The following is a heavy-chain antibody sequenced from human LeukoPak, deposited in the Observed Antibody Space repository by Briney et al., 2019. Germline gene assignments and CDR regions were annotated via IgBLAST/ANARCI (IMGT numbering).Heavy chain of an antibody. CDR2: IKQDGSQR. J-gene: IGHJ4*02. V-gene: IGHV3-7*01. D-gene: IGHD4-23*01. CDR3: AKDSPFGGD. Sequence: GGSLRLSCAASGFTFSSYWMSWVRQAPGKGPEWVANIKQDGSQRNYVDSVKGRFTISRDNAKNSLYLQMNSLRAEDTAVYYCAKDSPFGGDWGQGTLVTVSS. CDR1: GFTFSSYW.